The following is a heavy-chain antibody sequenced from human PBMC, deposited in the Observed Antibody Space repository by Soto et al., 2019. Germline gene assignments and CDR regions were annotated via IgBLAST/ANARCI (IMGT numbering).Heavy chain of an antibody. V-gene: IGHV3-30*18. J-gene: IGHJ4*02. CDR3: AKEGYYGSGSYYGFDY. D-gene: IGHD3-10*01. Sequence: GGSLRLSCAASGFTFSSYGMHWVRQAPGKGLEWVAVISYDGSNKYYADSVKGRFTISRDNSKNTLYLQMNSLRAEDTAVYYCAKEGYYGSGSYYGFDYWGQGTLVTVSS. CDR2: ISYDGSNK. CDR1: GFTFSSYG.